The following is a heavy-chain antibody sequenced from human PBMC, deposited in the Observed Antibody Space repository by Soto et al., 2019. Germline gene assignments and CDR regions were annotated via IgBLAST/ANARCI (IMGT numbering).Heavy chain of an antibody. V-gene: IGHV3-33*01. D-gene: IGHD2-15*01. CDR3: ARLSSCSGGSCYLDDDAFGI. CDR1: GFTFSSYG. J-gene: IGHJ3*02. CDR2: IWYDGSNK. Sequence: QVQLVESGGGVVQPGRSLRLSCAASGFTFSSYGMHWVRQAPGKGLEWVAVIWYDGSNKYYADSVKGRFTISRDNSKNTLYLQMNSLRAEDTAVYYCARLSSCSGGSCYLDDDAFGIWGQGTMVTVSS.